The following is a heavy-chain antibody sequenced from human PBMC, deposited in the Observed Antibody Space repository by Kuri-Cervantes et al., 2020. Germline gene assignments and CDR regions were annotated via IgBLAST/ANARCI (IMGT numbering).Heavy chain of an antibody. CDR1: GASMSGYS. D-gene: IGHD3-10*01. CDR3: ARAGSGRGWFDP. Sequence: SETLSLTCTVSGASMSGYSWSWIRQPPGKGLEWIGYVFYTGSTSYNPSLRSRVTISVDTSKNQFSLQLTSVTAADTAVYYCARAGSGRGWFDPWGQGTLVTVSS. J-gene: IGHJ5*02. V-gene: IGHV4-59*12. CDR2: VFYTGST.